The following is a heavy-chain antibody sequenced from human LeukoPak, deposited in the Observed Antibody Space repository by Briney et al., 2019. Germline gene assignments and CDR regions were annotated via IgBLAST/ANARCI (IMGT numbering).Heavy chain of an antibody. CDR2: VSSSSGNI. D-gene: IGHD3-22*01. CDR1: GFTFSSYE. V-gene: IGHV3-48*03. J-gene: IGHJ3*02. Sequence: PGGSLRLSCAASGFTFSSYEMNWVRQAPGKGLEWVSYVSSSSGNIYYADSVKDRFTISRDNSKNTLYLQMNSLRAEDTAVYYCAKDYYDSSGYYYDDAFDIWGQGTMVTVSS. CDR3: AKDYYDSSGYYYDDAFDI.